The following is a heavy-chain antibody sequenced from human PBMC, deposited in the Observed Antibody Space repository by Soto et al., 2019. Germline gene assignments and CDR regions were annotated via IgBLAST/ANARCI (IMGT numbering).Heavy chain of an antibody. CDR2: MNPNTGNS. Sequence: ASVKVSCKASGYTFTSYDIYWVRQATGQGLEWMGWMNPNTGNSGYAQKFQGRVTISADKSINTAYLHWSSLKASDTAIYYCAKHEGYCSTTTCSNFDYWGQGTLVTVSS. D-gene: IGHD2-2*01. CDR3: AKHEGYCSTTTCSNFDY. CDR1: GYTFTSYD. V-gene: IGHV1-8*01. J-gene: IGHJ4*02.